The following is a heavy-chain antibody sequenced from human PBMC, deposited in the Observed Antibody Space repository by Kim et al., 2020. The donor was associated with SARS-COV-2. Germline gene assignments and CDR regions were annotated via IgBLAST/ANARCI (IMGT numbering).Heavy chain of an antibody. Sequence: GGSLRLSCAASGFTFSTYGMHWVRQAPGKGLEWVAVISYDGSNKYYADSVKGRFTISRDNSKNTLYLQINSLRAEDTAVYYCAKDETIVVIPAAPNFDYWGQGSLVTVSS. V-gene: IGHV3-30*18. D-gene: IGHD2-2*01. CDR2: ISYDGSNK. CDR3: AKDETIVVIPAAPNFDY. J-gene: IGHJ4*02. CDR1: GFTFSTYG.